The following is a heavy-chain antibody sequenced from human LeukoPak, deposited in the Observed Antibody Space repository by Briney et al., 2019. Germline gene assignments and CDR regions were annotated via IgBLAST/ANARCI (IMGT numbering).Heavy chain of an antibody. CDR1: GGSISSYY. J-gene: IGHJ6*02. Sequence: SETLSLTCTVSGGSISSYYWSWIRQPPGKGLKWIGYIYYSGSTNYNPSLKSRVTISVDTSKNQFSLKLSSVTAADTAVYYCARDGGIAAAGTYYYYYGMDVWGQGTTVTVSS. D-gene: IGHD6-13*01. CDR2: IYYSGST. CDR3: ARDGGIAAAGTYYYYYGMDV. V-gene: IGHV4-59*01.